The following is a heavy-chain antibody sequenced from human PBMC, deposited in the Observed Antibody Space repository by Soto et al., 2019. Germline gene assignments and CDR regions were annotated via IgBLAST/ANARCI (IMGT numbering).Heavy chain of an antibody. Sequence: QVQLVASGGGVVQPGRSLRLSCAASGFIFSKYGMHWVRQAPGKGLEWVAVISYDGSNKYYAESVKGRFIISRDKSENTLYLQMNSLRAEDTALYYCAKDLGSRKPYYYYAMDVWGQGTTVTVSS. J-gene: IGHJ6*02. V-gene: IGHV3-30*18. CDR1: GFIFSKYG. CDR3: AKDLGSRKPYYYYAMDV. CDR2: ISYDGSNK.